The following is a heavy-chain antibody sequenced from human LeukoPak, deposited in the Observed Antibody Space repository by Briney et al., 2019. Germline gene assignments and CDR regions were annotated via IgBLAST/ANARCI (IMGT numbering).Heavy chain of an antibody. Sequence: LRLSCAASGFTFSDYYMSWIRQAPGKGLEWIGYIYYSGSTYYNPSLKSRVTISVDTSKNQFSLKLSSVTAADTAVYYCARAEESTYYDILTGCLFDYWGQGTLVTVSS. CDR1: GFTFSDYY. CDR2: IYYSGST. V-gene: IGHV4-30-4*08. CDR3: ARAEESTYYDILTGCLFDY. D-gene: IGHD3-9*01. J-gene: IGHJ4*02.